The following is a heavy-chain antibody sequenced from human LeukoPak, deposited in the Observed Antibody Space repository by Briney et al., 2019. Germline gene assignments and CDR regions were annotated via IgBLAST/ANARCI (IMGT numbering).Heavy chain of an antibody. J-gene: IGHJ4*02. CDR2: IKQDGGER. CDR3: ARDPGRGFDN. Sequence: PGGSLRLSCAPSGFTFTTYWMTWVRQAPGKGLEWVANIKQDGGERNYVDSVKGRFTISRGNAKNSLYLQMSSLRVEDTAVYYCARDPGRGFDNWGQGTQVTVSS. CDR1: GFTFTTYW. V-gene: IGHV3-7*01.